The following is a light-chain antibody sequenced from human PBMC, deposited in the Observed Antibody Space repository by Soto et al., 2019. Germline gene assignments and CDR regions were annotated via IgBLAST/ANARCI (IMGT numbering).Light chain of an antibody. Sequence: QSVLTQPASVSGSPGHSITISCTGTSSDVGGYNYVSWYQQHPGKAPKLMIYDVSNRPSGVSNRFSGSKSGNTASLTISGLQAEDEADYYCSSYTSSSTLVFGTGTKVTV. CDR2: DVS. J-gene: IGLJ1*01. CDR1: SSDVGGYNY. V-gene: IGLV2-14*01. CDR3: SSYTSSSTLV.